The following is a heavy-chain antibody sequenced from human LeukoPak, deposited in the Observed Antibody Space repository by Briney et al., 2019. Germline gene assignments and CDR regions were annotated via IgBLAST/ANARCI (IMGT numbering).Heavy chain of an antibody. D-gene: IGHD2-15*01. CDR1: GFTFSSYA. CDR2: ISYDGSNK. J-gene: IGHJ5*02. CDR3: ARAASAARYNWIDP. Sequence: PGRSLRLSCAASGFTFSSYAMHWVRQAPGKGLEWVAVISYDGSNKYYADSVKGRFTISRDNSKNTLYLQMNSLRAEDTAVYYCARAASAARYNWIDPWGQGTLVTVSS. V-gene: IGHV3-30*01.